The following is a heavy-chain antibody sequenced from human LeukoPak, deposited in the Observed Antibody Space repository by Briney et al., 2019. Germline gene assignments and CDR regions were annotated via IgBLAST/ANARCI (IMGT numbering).Heavy chain of an antibody. CDR3: ARGIVLMEADY. Sequence: ASVKVSCKASGYTFTSYYMHWVRQAPGQGLEWMGIINPNGGSTSYAQKFQGRVTMTRDMSTSTVYMELSSLRSEDTAVYYCARGIVLMEADYWGQGTLVTVSS. V-gene: IGHV1-46*01. J-gene: IGHJ4*02. D-gene: IGHD2-8*01. CDR2: INPNGGST. CDR1: GYTFTSYY.